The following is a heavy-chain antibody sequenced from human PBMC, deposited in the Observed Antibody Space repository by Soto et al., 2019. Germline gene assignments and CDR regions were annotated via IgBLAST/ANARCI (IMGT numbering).Heavy chain of an antibody. CDR2: ISAYNGNT. CDR1: GYTFTSYG. J-gene: IGHJ6*03. CDR3: ARAVVIDVYYYYYYMDV. D-gene: IGHD3-22*01. V-gene: IGHV1-18*01. Sequence: ASVKVSCEASGYTFTSYGISWVRQAPGQGLEWMGWISAYNGNTNYAQKLQGRVTMTTDTSTSTAYMELRSLRSDDTAVYYCARAVVIDVYYYYYYMDVWGKGSTVTVSS.